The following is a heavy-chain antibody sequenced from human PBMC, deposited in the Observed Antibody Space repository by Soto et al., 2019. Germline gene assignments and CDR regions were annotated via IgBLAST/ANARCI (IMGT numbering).Heavy chain of an antibody. CDR3: AKSNGGPNDPPTF. CDR1: GFTFSDYG. Sequence: QVHLVESGGGVVQPGRSLRLSCAASGFTFSDYGMHWVRQAPGKGLEWVAVISYDGGNKYYTDSVKGRFTISRDNSEDPLYLQMTSLRAEDTVVYYGAKSNGGPNDPPTFWAKGPLATVPP. V-gene: IGHV3-30*18. D-gene: IGHD3-10*01. J-gene: IGHJ4*02. CDR2: ISYDGGNK.